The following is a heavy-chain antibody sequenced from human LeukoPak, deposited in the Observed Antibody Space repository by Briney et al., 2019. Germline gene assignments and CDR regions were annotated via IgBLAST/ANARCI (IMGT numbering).Heavy chain of an antibody. CDR3: ARGSDYFDY. J-gene: IGHJ4*02. V-gene: IGHV4-34*01. CDR1: GGSFSGYY. Sequence: SETLSLTCAVYGGSFSGYYWSWIRQPPGKGLEWIGEINHSGSTNYNPSLKSRVTISVDTSKNQFSLKLSSVTAADTAVYYCARGSDYFDYWGQGTLVTVSS. CDR2: INHSGST.